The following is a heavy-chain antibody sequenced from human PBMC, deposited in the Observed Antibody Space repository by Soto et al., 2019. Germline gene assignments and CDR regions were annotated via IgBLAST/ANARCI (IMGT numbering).Heavy chain of an antibody. CDR2: ISYDGSNK. CDR3: ARDEDILTGCDDFDI. Sequence: GGSLRLSCAASGFTFSSYAMHWVRQAPGKGLEWVAVISYDGSNKYYADSVKGRFTISRDNSKNTLYLQMNSLRAEDTAVYYCARDEDILTGCDDFDIWGQGTLFTVSS. CDR1: GFTFSSYA. J-gene: IGHJ3*02. V-gene: IGHV3-30-3*01. D-gene: IGHD3-9*01.